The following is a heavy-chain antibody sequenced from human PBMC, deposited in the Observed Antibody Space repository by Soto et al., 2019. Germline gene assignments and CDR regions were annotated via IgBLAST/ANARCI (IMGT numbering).Heavy chain of an antibody. CDR3: AREHDYLSRYAYYI. CDR1: GYTFTTYA. D-gene: IGHD5-12*01. Sequence: ASVKVSCKTSGYTFTTYAIHWVRQAPGQRLEWMGWINAGNGNTKYSQKFQDRVTITRDTSASSAYMALRSLRSEDTAVYSGAREHDYLSRYAYYIWGQGTMVTVSS. J-gene: IGHJ3*02. CDR2: INAGNGNT. V-gene: IGHV1-3*01.